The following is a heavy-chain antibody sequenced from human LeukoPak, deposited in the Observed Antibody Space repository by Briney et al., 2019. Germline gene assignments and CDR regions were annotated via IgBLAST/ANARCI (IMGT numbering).Heavy chain of an antibody. V-gene: IGHV3-23*01. CDR2: ISGSGGST. CDR3: ANYYDRSGFYGRFDY. D-gene: IGHD3-22*01. Sequence: TGGSLRLSCAASGFTFSSYAMSWVRQAPGKGLEWVSAISGSGGSTYYADSVKGRFTISRDNSKNTLYLQMNSLRAEDTAVYYCANYYDRSGFYGRFDYWGQGTLVTVSS. J-gene: IGHJ4*02. CDR1: GFTFSSYA.